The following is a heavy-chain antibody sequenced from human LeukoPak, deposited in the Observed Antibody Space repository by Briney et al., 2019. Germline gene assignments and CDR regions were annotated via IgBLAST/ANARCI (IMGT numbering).Heavy chain of an antibody. V-gene: IGHV4-34*01. J-gene: IGHJ4*02. CDR3: ARVDGSGSYCRY. CDR2: INHSGST. D-gene: IGHD3-10*01. Sequence: SETLSLTCAVYGGSFSGYYWSWIRQPPGKGLEWIGEINHSGSTNYNPSLKSRVTMSVDTSKNQFSLKLSSVTAADTAVYYCARVDGSGSYCRYWGQGTLVTVSS. CDR1: GGSFSGYY.